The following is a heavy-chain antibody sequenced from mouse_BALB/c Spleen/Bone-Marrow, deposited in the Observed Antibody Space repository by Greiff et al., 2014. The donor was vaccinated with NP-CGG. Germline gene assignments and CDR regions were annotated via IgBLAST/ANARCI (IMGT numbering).Heavy chain of an antibody. CDR1: GFNIKDTY. Sequence: VQLQQSGAELVKPGASVKLSRTASGFNIKDTYMHWVKQRPEQGLEWIGRIDPANGNTKYDPKFQGKATITADTSSNTAYLQLSSLTSEDTAVYYCAIYCYGSSGFAYWGQGTLVTVSA. J-gene: IGHJ3*01. CDR2: IDPANGNT. D-gene: IGHD1-1*01. CDR3: AIYCYGSSGFAY. V-gene: IGHV14-3*02.